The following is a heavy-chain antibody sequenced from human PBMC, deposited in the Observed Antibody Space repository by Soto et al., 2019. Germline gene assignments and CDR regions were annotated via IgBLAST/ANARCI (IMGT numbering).Heavy chain of an antibody. D-gene: IGHD2-21*01. J-gene: IGHJ4*02. Sequence: EVQLVESGGGLVQPGESLRLSCAASGLTLSSHWMGWVRQAPGTGLEWVANINQDGTERFYVESMKGRSTISIDTAQNSLYLEVHSLRAEDTALYYCARAINSAYDYWGRGALVTVSS. CDR1: GLTLSSHW. CDR3: ARAINSAYDY. V-gene: IGHV3-7*05. CDR2: INQDGTER.